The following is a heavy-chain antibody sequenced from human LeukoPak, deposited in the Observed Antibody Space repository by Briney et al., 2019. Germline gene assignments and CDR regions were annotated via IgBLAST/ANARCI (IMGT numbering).Heavy chain of an antibody. V-gene: IGHV3-74*01. CDR1: GFTFKLYW. CDR2: INDGGSST. D-gene: IGHD2-15*01. CDR3: VRGGASTWS. J-gene: IGHJ5*02. Sequence: PGGSLRLSCAASGFTFKLYWMHWVRQAPGKGPVWVSRINDGGSSTSYADSVKGRFTISRDDAKNTLYLQTNSLRAEDTAVYYCVRGGASTWSWGQGTLVTVSS.